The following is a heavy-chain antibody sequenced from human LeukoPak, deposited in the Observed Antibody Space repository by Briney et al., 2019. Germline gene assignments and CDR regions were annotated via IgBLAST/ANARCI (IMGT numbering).Heavy chain of an antibody. CDR1: DGSFSSHY. CDR2: IYYSGST. J-gene: IGHJ6*03. V-gene: IGHV4-59*11. CDR3: AGDSVSVGHHYGDSDYNYCYYNDG. D-gene: IGHD4-17*01. Sequence: SETLSLTCTVSDGSFSSHYWGWIRQPPGKGLEWTGFIYYSGSTNYNPSLKSPVTISVDTSKNHFSLELCSVTAPDTAVYNCAGDSVSVGHHYGDSDYNYCYYNDGWGKVTTVT.